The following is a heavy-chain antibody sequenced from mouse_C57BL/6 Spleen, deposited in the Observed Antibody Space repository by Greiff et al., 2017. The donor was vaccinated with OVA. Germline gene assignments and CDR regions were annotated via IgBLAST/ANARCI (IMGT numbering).Heavy chain of an antibody. CDR3: AYYGSSYYFDY. CDR2: ISYDGSN. CDR1: GYSITSGYY. J-gene: IGHJ2*01. Sequence: ESGPGLVKPSQSLSLTCSVTGYSITSGYYWNWIRQFPGNKLEWMGYISYDGSNNYNPSLKNRISITRDTSKNQFFLKLNSVTTEDTATYYCAYYGSSYYFDYWGQGTTLTVSS. V-gene: IGHV3-6*01. D-gene: IGHD1-1*01.